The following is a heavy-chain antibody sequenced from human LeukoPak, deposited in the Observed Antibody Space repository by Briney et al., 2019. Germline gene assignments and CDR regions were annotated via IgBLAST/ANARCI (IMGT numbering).Heavy chain of an antibody. V-gene: IGHV5-51*01. J-gene: IGHJ4*02. CDR1: GYSFTRYW. CDR2: IHPDDSDT. D-gene: IGHD2/OR15-2a*01. CDR3: ARSHGFPPDY. Sequence: GGSLKIFCKGSGYSFTRYWIGWVRQMPGKGLEWMGIIHPDDSDTRYSPSFEGQATTSVDKSISTAYLQWSSLKASDTATYYCARSHGFPPDYWGQGTLVTVSS.